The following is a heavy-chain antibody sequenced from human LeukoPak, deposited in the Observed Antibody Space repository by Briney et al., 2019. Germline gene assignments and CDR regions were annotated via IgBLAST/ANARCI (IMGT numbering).Heavy chain of an antibody. J-gene: IGHJ3*02. V-gene: IGHV3-9*03. Sequence: PGRSLRLPCAASGFTFDDYAMHWVRQAPGKGLEWVSGISWNSGRIGYADSVKGRFTISRDNAKNSLYLQMNSLRPEDMALYYCAKDMKSEIDAFDIWGQGTMVTVSS. CDR3: AKDMKSEIDAFDI. CDR1: GFTFDDYA. CDR2: ISWNSGRI. D-gene: IGHD1-14*01.